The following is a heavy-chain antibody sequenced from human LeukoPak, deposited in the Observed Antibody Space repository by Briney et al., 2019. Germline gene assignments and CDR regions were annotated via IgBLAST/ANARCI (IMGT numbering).Heavy chain of an antibody. CDR2: ISSSSYI. V-gene: IGHV3-21*01. CDR1: GFTFSSYA. J-gene: IGHJ3*02. CDR3: ARAFLGAAGPGAFDI. Sequence: PGGSLRLSCAASGFTFSSYAMSWVRQAPGKGLEWVSSISSSSYIYYADSVKGRFTISRDNAKNSLYLQMNSLRAEDTAVYYCARAFLGAAGPGAFDIWGQGTMVTVSS. D-gene: IGHD6-13*01.